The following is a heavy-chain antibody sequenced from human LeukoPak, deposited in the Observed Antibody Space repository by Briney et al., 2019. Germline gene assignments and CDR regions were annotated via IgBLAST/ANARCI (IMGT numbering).Heavy chain of an antibody. CDR1: GFSFSDAW. CDR3: TSESIAVAGSWAFDI. V-gene: IGHV3-15*01. J-gene: IGHJ3*02. CDR2: IKSRSYGGTR. Sequence: PGGSLRLSCAAYGFSFSDAWMSWVRQAPGKGLEWVGRIKSRSYGGTRDYAAPVRGRFTVFRDDSQNTLYLQMSSLKTEDTGVYYCTSESIAVAGSWAFDIWGQGTMVTVSS. D-gene: IGHD6-19*01.